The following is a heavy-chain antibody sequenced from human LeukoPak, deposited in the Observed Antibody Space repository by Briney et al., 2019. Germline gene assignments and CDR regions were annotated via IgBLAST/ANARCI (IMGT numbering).Heavy chain of an antibody. CDR3: AREGIAVGVGLR. CDR2: IYYSGST. CDR1: GGSISSSSYY. V-gene: IGHV4-39*07. D-gene: IGHD6-19*01. Sequence: SETLSLTCTVSGGSISSSSYYWGWIRQPPGKGLEWIGSIYYSGSTYYNPSLKSRVTISVDTSKNQFSLKLSSVTAADTAVYYCAREGIAVGVGLRWGQGTLVTVSS. J-gene: IGHJ4*02.